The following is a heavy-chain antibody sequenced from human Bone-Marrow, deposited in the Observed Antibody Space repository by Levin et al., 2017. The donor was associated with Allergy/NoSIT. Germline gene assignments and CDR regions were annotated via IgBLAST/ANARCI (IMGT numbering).Heavy chain of an antibody. CDR3: ARVTCSGGSGYWFDY. CDR2: IYYSGST. V-gene: IGHV4-31*03. CDR1: GGSISSGGYY. D-gene: IGHD2-15*01. J-gene: IGHJ4*02. Sequence: SETLSLICTVSGGSISSGGYYWSWIRQHPGKGLEWIGYIYYSGSTYYNPSLKSRVTISVDTSKNQFSLKLSSVTAADTAVYYCARVTCSGGSGYWFDYWGQGTLVTVSS.